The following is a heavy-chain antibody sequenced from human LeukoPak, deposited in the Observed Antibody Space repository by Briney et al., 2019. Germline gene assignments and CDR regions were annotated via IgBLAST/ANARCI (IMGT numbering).Heavy chain of an antibody. V-gene: IGHV4-31*03. Sequence: SETLSLTCTVSGDSISSGGFHWSWIRQHPGKGLEWIGYIYYSETTYYNPSLKSRVSLSVDTSQNQFSLQLRSVTAADAAVHYCAMGPYIGSYLTSAYFDNWGQGTPVTVSS. CDR3: AMGPYIGSYLTSAYFDN. CDR2: IYYSETT. J-gene: IGHJ4*02. D-gene: IGHD3-10*01. CDR1: GDSISSGGFH.